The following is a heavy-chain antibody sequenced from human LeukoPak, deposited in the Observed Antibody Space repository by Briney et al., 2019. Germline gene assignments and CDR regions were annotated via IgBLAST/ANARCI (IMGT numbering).Heavy chain of an antibody. V-gene: IGHV4-31*03. J-gene: IGHJ5*02. CDR1: GGSISSGGYY. CDR3: AREGDYYGSGSYYNGWFDP. Sequence: SETLSLTCTVSGGSISSGGYYRSWIRQHPGKGLEWIGYIYYSGSTYYNPSLKSRVTISVDTSKNQFSLKLSSVTAADTAVYYCAREGDYYGSGSYYNGWFDPWGQGTLVTVSS. D-gene: IGHD3-10*01. CDR2: IYYSGST.